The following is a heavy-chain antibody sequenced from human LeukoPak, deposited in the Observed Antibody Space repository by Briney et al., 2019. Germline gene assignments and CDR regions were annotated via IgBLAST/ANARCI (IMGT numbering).Heavy chain of an antibody. CDR3: ARLASGYDYSWFDP. CDR1: GGSISSGGYY. J-gene: IGHJ5*02. D-gene: IGHD5-12*01. CDR2: IYYSGST. Sequence: SETLSLTRTVSGGSISSGGYYWSWIRQHPGKGLEWIGYIYYSGSTYYNPSLKSRVTISVDTSKNQFSLKLSSVTAADTAVYCCARLASGYDYSWFDPWGQGTLVTVSS. V-gene: IGHV4-31*03.